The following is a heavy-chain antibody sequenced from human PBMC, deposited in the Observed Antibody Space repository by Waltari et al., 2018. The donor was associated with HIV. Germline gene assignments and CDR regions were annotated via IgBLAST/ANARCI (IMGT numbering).Heavy chain of an antibody. J-gene: IGHJ4*02. CDR2: ISNDGSSK. CDR1: GLTFSSFG. V-gene: IGHV3-30-3*01. Sequence: QVQLVESGGGMVHPGRSRSLFCPASGLTFSSFGMHWVRQAPGKGLEWVAVISNDGSSKYYADSVKGRFTISRDNSKNTLYLHMNSLRAEDTAVYYCASPFYSDSTTYYYGLDYWGQGTLVTVSS. CDR3: ASPFYSDSTTYYYGLDY. D-gene: IGHD3-22*01.